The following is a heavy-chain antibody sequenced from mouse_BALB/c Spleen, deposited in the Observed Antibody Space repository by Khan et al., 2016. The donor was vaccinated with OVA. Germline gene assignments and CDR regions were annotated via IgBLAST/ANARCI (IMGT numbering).Heavy chain of an antibody. CDR3: VRRGNYYGSFYGYFDV. D-gene: IGHD1-1*01. J-gene: IGHJ1*01. CDR2: IWTGGGT. CDR1: GFSLTSYD. V-gene: IGHV2-9-2*01. Sequence: QVQLKESGPGLVAPSQSLSITCTVSGFSLTSYDISWIRQPPGKGLEWLGVIWTGGGTNYNSAFMYRLSISKDNSKSHVFLQMNSLQSDDTAIYYCVRRGNYYGSFYGYFDVWGAGTTVTVSS.